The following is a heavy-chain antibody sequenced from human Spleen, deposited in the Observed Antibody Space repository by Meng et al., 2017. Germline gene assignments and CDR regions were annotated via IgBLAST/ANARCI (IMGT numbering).Heavy chain of an antibody. CDR1: GGSFSDYY. V-gene: IGHV4-34*01. CDR2: INHSGST. CDR3: ARGPTTMAHDFDY. D-gene: IGHD4-11*01. J-gene: IGHJ4*02. Sequence: QVQPQQWGAGLLKPPETLSLTCVVSGGSFSDYYWSWIRQPPGKGLEWIGEINHSGSTNYNPSLESRATISVDTSQNNLSLKLSSVTAADSAVYYCARGPTTMAHDFDYWGQGTLVTVSS.